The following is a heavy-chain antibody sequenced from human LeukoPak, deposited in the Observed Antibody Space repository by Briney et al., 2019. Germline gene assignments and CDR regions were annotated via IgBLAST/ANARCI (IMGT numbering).Heavy chain of an antibody. CDR3: ARGPSAYPKCFDY. CDR1: GFNFSSFV. J-gene: IGHJ4*02. Sequence: GRSLRLSCAASGFNFSSFVMHWVRQAPGKGLEWVAVIWYDGSNKYYADSVKGRFTISRDNSKNTLYLQMNSRRAEDTAVYYCARGPSAYPKCFDYWGQGTLVTVSS. D-gene: IGHD5-12*01. CDR2: IWYDGSNK. V-gene: IGHV3-33*01.